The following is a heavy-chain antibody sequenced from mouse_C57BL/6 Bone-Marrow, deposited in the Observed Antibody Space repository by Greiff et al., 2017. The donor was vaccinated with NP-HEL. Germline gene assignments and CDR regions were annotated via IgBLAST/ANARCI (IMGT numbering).Heavy chain of an antibody. D-gene: IGHD1-1*02. Sequence: QVQLQQSGAELVKPGASVKISCKASGYAFSSYWMNWVKERPGKGLEWIGQIYPGDGDTKYNGKFKGKATLTADKSSSTAYMQVSSLTSEDSAVYFCARGDYGGVRFGYAMDYWGQGTSVTVSS. V-gene: IGHV1-80*01. CDR1: GYAFSSYW. J-gene: IGHJ4*01. CDR2: IYPGDGDT. CDR3: ARGDYGGVRFGYAMDY.